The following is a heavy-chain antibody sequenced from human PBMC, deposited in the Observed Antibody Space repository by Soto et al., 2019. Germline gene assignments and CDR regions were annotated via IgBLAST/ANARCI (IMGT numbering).Heavy chain of an antibody. Sequence: QVPLVQSGAEVKKPGASVKVSCKASGYTFTSYDINWVRQATGQGLEWMGWMNPNSGNTGYAQKFQGRVTMTRNTSISTAYMELSSLRSEDTAVYYCAKGGYCSSTSCYERGGDWFDPWGQGTLVTVSS. CDR3: AKGGYCSSTSCYERGGDWFDP. CDR2: MNPNSGNT. CDR1: GYTFTSYD. V-gene: IGHV1-8*01. J-gene: IGHJ5*02. D-gene: IGHD2-2*01.